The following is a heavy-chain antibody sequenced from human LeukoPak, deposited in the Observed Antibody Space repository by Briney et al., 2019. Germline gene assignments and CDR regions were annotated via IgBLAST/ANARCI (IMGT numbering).Heavy chain of an antibody. V-gene: IGHV4-30-2*01. D-gene: IGHD4-17*01. Sequence: SETLSLTCTVSGASISGGVYYWGWIRQPPGKGLEWIEYVSHNGGTYYSPSLKSRVTVSEDFSRNQFSLKLNSVTAADTAVYYCVREDYGYFDCWGQGTLVTVSS. CDR2: VSHNGGT. J-gene: IGHJ4*02. CDR1: GASISGGVYY. CDR3: VREDYGYFDC.